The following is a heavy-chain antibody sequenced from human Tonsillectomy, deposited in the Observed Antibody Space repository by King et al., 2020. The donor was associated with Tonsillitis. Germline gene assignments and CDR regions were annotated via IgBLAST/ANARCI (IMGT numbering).Heavy chain of an antibody. J-gene: IGHJ4*02. CDR1: GFTFSSYA. D-gene: IGHD5-12*01. CDR2: ISSNGGST. Sequence: VQLVESGGGLVHPGGSLRLSCSASGFTFSSYAMHWVRQAPGKGLEYVSAISSNGGSTYYADSVKGRFTISRDNSKNTLYLQMSSLRAEDTAVYYCVKEGYSGYDWRGYYFDYWGQGTLVTVSS. V-gene: IGHV3-64D*06. CDR3: VKEGYSGYDWRGYYFDY.